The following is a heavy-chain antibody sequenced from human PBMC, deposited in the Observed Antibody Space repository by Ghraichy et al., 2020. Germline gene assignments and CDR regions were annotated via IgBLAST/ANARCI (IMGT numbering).Heavy chain of an antibody. CDR2: VYYTGTT. D-gene: IGHD6-13*01. V-gene: IGHV4-39*01. CDR1: GGSIRSSSHY. J-gene: IGHJ4*02. Sequence: SETLSLTCTVSGGSIRSSSHYWGWIRQPPGEGLEWLGSVYYTGTTHYNPSLQSRVTISVDTSKSQFSLKLSSVTAADTAVYYCARQYIRNWYPSPPFDYGGQGNLVTVSS. CDR3: ARQYIRNWYPSPPFDY.